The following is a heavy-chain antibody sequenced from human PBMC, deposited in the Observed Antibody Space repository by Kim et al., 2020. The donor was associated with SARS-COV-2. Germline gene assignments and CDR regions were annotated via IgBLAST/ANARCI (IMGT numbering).Heavy chain of an antibody. Sequence: SETLSLTCTVSGGSISSSSYYWGWIRQPPGKGLEWIGSIYYSGSTYYNPSLKSRVTISVDTSKNQFSLKLSSVTAADTAVYYCASSGWYKEDWFDPWGQGTLVTVSS. CDR2: IYYSGST. V-gene: IGHV4-39*01. CDR1: GGSISSSSYY. D-gene: IGHD6-19*01. J-gene: IGHJ5*02. CDR3: ASSGWYKEDWFDP.